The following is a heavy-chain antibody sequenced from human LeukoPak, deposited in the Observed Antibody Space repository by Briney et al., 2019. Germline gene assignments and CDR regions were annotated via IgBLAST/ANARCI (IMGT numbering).Heavy chain of an antibody. D-gene: IGHD2-15*01. Sequence: GGSLRLSCAASGFTFSSYAMSWVRQAPGKGLEWVSAISGSGGSTYYADSVKGRFTISRDNSKNTLYLQMNSLRAEDTAVYYCASCSLSGGSCYYFDYWGQGTLVTVSS. V-gene: IGHV3-23*01. J-gene: IGHJ4*02. CDR2: ISGSGGST. CDR3: ASCSLSGGSCYYFDY. CDR1: GFTFSSYA.